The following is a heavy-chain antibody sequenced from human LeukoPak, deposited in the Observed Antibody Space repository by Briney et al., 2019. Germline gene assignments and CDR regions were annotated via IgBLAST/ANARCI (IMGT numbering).Heavy chain of an antibody. CDR3: ARQLPSPNDHYYFDY. Sequence: ASVKASCKASGYTFNGYYMHWVRQAPGQGLEWMGWITPSRGGTNYAQKFQGGVTMTRDTSISTAYMELSRLRSDDTAVYYCARQLPSPNDHYYFDYWGQGTLVTVSS. V-gene: IGHV1-2*02. CDR1: GYTFNGYY. D-gene: IGHD1-1*01. CDR2: ITPSRGGT. J-gene: IGHJ4*02.